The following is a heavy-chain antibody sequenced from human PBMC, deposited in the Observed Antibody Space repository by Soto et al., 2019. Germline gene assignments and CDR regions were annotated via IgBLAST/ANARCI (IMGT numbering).Heavy chain of an antibody. V-gene: IGHV5-51*01. CDR3: ARYQGAVATMGSGFDY. Sequence: LGESLKISCKGSGYSFTSYWIGWVRQMPGKGLEWMGIIYPGDSDTRYSPSFQGQVTISADKSISTAYLQWSSLKASDTAMYYCARYQGAVATMGSGFDYWGQGTLVTVSS. J-gene: IGHJ4*02. D-gene: IGHD5-12*01. CDR1: GYSFTSYW. CDR2: IYPGDSDT.